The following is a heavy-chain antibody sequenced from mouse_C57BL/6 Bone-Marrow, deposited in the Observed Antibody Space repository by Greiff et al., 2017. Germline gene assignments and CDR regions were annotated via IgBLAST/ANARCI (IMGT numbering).Heavy chain of an antibody. D-gene: IGHD3-2*02. CDR2: IDPEDGET. Sequence: EVQLQQSGAELVKPGASVKLSCTASGFNIKDYYMHWVKQRTEQGLEWIGRIDPEDGETKDAPKFQGKATITADTSSNAAYLQLSSLTSEDTAVYYCALRQLRLPSFAYWGQGTLVTVSA. CDR3: ALRQLRLPSFAY. J-gene: IGHJ3*01. V-gene: IGHV14-2*01. CDR1: GFNIKDYY.